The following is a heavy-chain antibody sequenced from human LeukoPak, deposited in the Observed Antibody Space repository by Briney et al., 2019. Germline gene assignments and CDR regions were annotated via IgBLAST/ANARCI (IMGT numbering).Heavy chain of an antibody. V-gene: IGHV1-8*03. CDR1: GYTFTSYD. Sequence: ASVKVSCKASGYTFTSYDINWVRQATGQGLEWMGWMSPNSGDTGYAQKFQGRVTITRNTSISTAYMELSSLRSEDTAVYYCASGEAAAGISYWGQGTLVTVSS. J-gene: IGHJ4*02. CDR2: MSPNSGDT. D-gene: IGHD6-13*01. CDR3: ASGEAAAGISY.